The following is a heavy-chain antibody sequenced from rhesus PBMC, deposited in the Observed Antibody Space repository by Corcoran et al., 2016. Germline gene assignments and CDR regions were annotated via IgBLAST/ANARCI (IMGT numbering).Heavy chain of an antibody. Sequence: QVQLQESGPGLVTPLETLSLTCAVSGGSISSNYWRWIRQPPGKGLEWIGYIYGRGSRTNYNPSRKSRVTLSRDTSKKQCYRKLTAVTAADTAVYYCARDAMRFTPTNALDVWGRGVLVTVSS. CDR2: IYGRGSRT. V-gene: IGHV4S11*01. CDR3: ARDAMRFTPTNALDV. D-gene: IGHD2-27*01. J-gene: IGHJ5-2*02. CDR1: GGSISSNY.